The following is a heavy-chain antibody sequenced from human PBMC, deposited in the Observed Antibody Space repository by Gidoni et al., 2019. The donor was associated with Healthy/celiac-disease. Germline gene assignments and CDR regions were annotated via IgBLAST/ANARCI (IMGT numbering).Heavy chain of an antibody. J-gene: IGHJ6*02. CDR3: ANIGEGWRVVAAKGGYGMDV. V-gene: IGHV3-23*04. Sequence: EVQLVESGGGLVQPGGSLRLSCAASGFTFSSYAMSWVRKAPGTGLEWVSAISGSGGSTYYADSVKGRFTISRDNSKNTLYLQMNSLRAEDTAVYYCANIGEGWRVVAAKGGYGMDVWGQGTTVTVSS. D-gene: IGHD2-15*01. CDR1: GFTFSSYA. CDR2: ISGSGGST.